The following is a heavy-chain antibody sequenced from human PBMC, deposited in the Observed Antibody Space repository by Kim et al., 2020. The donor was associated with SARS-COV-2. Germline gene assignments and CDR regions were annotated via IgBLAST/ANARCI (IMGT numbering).Heavy chain of an antibody. D-gene: IGHD2-2*02. Sequence: SETLSLTCTVSGGSISSYYWSWIRQPPGKGLEWIGYIYYSGSTNYNPSLKSRVTISVDTSKNQFSLKLSSVTAADTAVYYCARVGDCSSTSCYTDAFDIWGQGTMVTVSS. CDR1: GGSISSYY. J-gene: IGHJ3*02. CDR2: IYYSGST. CDR3: ARVGDCSSTSCYTDAFDI. V-gene: IGHV4-59*01.